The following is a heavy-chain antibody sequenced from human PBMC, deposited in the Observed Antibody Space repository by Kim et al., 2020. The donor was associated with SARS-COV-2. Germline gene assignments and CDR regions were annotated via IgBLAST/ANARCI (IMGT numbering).Heavy chain of an antibody. J-gene: IGHJ6*02. CDR3: ARCEVLRYFDWLLVARGMDV. CDR2: ISSSSSYI. D-gene: IGHD3-9*01. CDR1: GFTFSSYS. V-gene: IGHV3-21*01. Sequence: GGSLRLSCAASGFTFSSYSMNWVRQAPGKGLEWVSSISSSSSYIYYADSVKGRFTISRDNAKNSLYLQMNSLRAEDTAVYYCARCEVLRYFDWLLVARGMDVWGQGTTVTVSS.